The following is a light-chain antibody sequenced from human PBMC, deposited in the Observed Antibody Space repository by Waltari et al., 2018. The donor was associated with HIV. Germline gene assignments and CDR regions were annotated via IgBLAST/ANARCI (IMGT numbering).Light chain of an antibody. Sequence: DIVMTQSPDSLAVSLGERATINCKSSQSVLYSSNNKNYLAWYPQKPGQPPKLLIYWASTRESGVPDRFSGSGSGTDFTLTISSLQAEDVAVYYCQQYYDTPLTFGGGTKVEIK. J-gene: IGKJ4*01. CDR2: WAS. CDR1: QSVLYSSNNKNY. V-gene: IGKV4-1*01. CDR3: QQYYDTPLT.